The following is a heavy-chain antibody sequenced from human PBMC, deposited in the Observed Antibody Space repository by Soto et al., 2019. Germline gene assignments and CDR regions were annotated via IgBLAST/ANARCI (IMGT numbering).Heavy chain of an antibody. CDR2: ISAYNGNT. CDR3: AVDFVYFSRTRCPIKDN. CDR1: GYTFTSYG. Sequence: ASVKVSCKASGYTFTSYGISWVRQAPGQGLEWMGWISAYNGNTDYAQKLQGRVTMTTDTSTSTAYMELRSLRSDDTAVYYCAVDFVYFSRTRCPIKDNWGQGSLGTVS. J-gene: IGHJ4*02. V-gene: IGHV1-18*04. D-gene: IGHD2-2*01.